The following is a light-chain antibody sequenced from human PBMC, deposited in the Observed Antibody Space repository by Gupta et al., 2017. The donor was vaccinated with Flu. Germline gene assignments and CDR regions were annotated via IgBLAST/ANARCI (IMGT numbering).Light chain of an antibody. CDR1: SSDVDAYKY. CDR2: EVS. V-gene: IGLV2-14*01. CDR3: SSYSNTNTLVV. Sequence: QSALTHPASVPGSLGQSIAISCTGTSSDVDAYKYVSWYQQHPGKAPKLIIFEVSNRPSGVSDRFSGSKSGNTASLTISGLQTEDEADYYCSSYSNTNTLVVFGGGTKLTVL. J-gene: IGLJ2*01.